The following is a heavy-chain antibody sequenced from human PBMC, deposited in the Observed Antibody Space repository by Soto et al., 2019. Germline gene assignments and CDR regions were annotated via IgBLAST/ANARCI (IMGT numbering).Heavy chain of an antibody. V-gene: IGHV3-21*01. D-gene: IGHD5-12*01. J-gene: IGHJ6*02. CDR1: GFIFSTYS. CDR2: ISSSSSYI. Sequence: GGSLRLSCAASGFIFSTYSMNWVRQAPGKGLEWVSSISSSSSYIYYAGSVKGRFTISRDNSKNTLYLQMNSLRAEDTAVYYCAKDPIVATQENYYYYGMDVWGQGTTVTVSS. CDR3: AKDPIVATQENYYYYGMDV.